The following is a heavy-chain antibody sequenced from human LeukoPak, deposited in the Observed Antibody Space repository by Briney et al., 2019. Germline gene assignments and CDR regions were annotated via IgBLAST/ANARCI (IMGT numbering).Heavy chain of an antibody. D-gene: IGHD5-12*01. CDR3: ARGRPRLRLLSYFDY. CDR2: INHSGST. CDR1: GGSISSSSYY. Sequence: SETLSLTCIVSGGSISSSSYYWSWIRQPPGKGLEWIGEINHSGSTNYNPSLKSRVTISVDTSKNQFSLKLSSVTAADTAVYYCARGRPRLRLLSYFDYWGQGTLVTVSS. V-gene: IGHV4-39*07. J-gene: IGHJ4*02.